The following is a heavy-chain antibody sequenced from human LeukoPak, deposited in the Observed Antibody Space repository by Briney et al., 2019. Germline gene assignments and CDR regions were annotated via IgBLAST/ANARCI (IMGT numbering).Heavy chain of an antibody. CDR2: ISGSGGST. CDR3: AKDRITMAPKPDWFDP. Sequence: GGSLRLSCAASGFTFSSYAMSWVRQAPGKGLEWVSAISGSGGSTYYADSVKGRFTISRDNSKKTLYLQMNSLRAEDTAVYYCAKDRITMAPKPDWFDPWGQGTLVTVSS. J-gene: IGHJ5*02. CDR1: GFTFSSYA. D-gene: IGHD3-10*01. V-gene: IGHV3-23*01.